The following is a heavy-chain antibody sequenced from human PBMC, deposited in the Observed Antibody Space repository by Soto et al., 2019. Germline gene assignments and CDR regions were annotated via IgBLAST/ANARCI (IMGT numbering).Heavy chain of an antibody. CDR3: ARQFQYYESSGSHFEY. CDR1: GDSVSGNSAA. Sequence: PSQTLSLTCVISGDSVSGNSAAWDWIRGSPSRGLGWLGRTYYRSKWYNDYAVSVKSRITVTPDTSKNQFSLHLNSVTPEDTAVCYCARQFQYYESSGSHFEYWGQGALVTVSS. CDR2: TYYRSKWYN. V-gene: IGHV6-1*01. J-gene: IGHJ4*02. D-gene: IGHD3-16*01.